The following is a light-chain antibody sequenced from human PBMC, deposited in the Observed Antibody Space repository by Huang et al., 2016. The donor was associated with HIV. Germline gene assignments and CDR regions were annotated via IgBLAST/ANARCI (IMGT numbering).Light chain of an antibody. CDR3: QHYYSFPWT. CDR1: QSIGTW. V-gene: IGKV1-5*03. CDR2: EAS. Sequence: DIQMTQSSATLSASVGDRVTITCRASQSIGTWLAWYQQKPGKAPNRLIYEASTLESGVPSRFIGGGSGTEFTLTINILQPDDFATYYCQHYYSFPWTFGQGTKVEV. J-gene: IGKJ1*01.